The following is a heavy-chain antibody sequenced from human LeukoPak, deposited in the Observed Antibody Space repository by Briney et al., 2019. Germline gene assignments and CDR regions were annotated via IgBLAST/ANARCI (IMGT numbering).Heavy chain of an antibody. CDR1: VGSVRSHY. Sequence: SETLSLTCIVSVGSVRSHYWNWIRQPPGKGLEWIGLMSYSGTNDYNPSLKSRVSISIDTSRNRVSLRLSSVTAADTAYYRCARGGRDGPVDFGGQGTLVTVSS. CDR3: ARGGRDGPVDF. D-gene: IGHD5-24*01. V-gene: IGHV4-59*02. CDR2: MSYSGTN. J-gene: IGHJ4*02.